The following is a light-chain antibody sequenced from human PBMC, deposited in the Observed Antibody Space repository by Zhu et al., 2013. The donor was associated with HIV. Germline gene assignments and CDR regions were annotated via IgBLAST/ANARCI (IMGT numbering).Light chain of an antibody. CDR2: EVS. V-gene: IGLV2-14*01. J-gene: IGLJ2*01. CDR3: SSYTSSSTSVV. CDR1: SSDVGGYDY. Sequence: QSALTQPASVSGSPGQSITISCTGTSSDVGGYDYVSWYQQRPGKAPKLMIYEVSNRPSGVSNRFSGSKSGNTASLSISGLQAEDEADYYCSSYTSSSTSVVFGG.